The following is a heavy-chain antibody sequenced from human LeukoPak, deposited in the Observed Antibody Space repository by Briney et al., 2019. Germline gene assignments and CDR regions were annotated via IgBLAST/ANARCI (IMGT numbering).Heavy chain of an antibody. V-gene: IGHV4-39*01. J-gene: IGHJ4*02. CDR2: IFYSGST. D-gene: IGHD6-6*01. CDR1: GGSISAGTYY. Sequence: PSETLSLTCTVSGGSISAGTYYWGWIRQPPGKGLEWIGNIFYSGSTYYNPSLKSRVTISVDTSKNQFSLKLSSVTAADTAVYYCARAGYSSSFTYNSHDFDYWGQGTLVTVSS. CDR3: ARAGYSSSFTYNSHDFDY.